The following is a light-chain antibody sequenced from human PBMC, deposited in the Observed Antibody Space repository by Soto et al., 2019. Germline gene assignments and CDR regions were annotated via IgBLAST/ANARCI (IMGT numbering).Light chain of an antibody. J-gene: IGLJ1*01. CDR3: VAWDDSLSGYV. CDR2: KNY. CDR1: SSNIGRDF. Sequence: QSVLTQAPSASGTPGQRVIISCSGSSSNIGRDFVSWYQQLPGMAPKLLIYKNYQRPSGVPDRFSASKSGTSASLAISGLRSEDEADYYCVAWDDSLSGYVFGTGTKLTV. V-gene: IGLV1-47*01.